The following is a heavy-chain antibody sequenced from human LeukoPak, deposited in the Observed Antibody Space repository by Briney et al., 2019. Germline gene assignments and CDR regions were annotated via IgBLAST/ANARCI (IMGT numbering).Heavy chain of an antibody. V-gene: IGHV4-38-2*02. Sequence: AETLSLTCSVSGMSITSRHYWGWIRQPPGKGLEWIGSTSHSDSPNYNPSLKSRVTMSVDTSKNQFSLKLSSVTAADTAVYYCASEQTHIFGVVTREEIDAFDIWGQGTMVTVSS. D-gene: IGHD3-3*02. J-gene: IGHJ3*02. CDR2: TSHSDSP. CDR3: ASEQTHIFGVVTREEIDAFDI. CDR1: GMSITSRHY.